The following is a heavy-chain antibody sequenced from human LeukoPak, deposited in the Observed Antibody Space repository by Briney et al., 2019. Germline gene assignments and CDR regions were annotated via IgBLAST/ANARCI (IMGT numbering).Heavy chain of an antibody. V-gene: IGHV3-53*01. CDR1: GFTVSSNY. D-gene: IGHD2-15*01. CDR3: ATSSGGPRRAFDY. CDR2: FYSGGST. J-gene: IGHJ4*02. Sequence: GSLRLSCAASGFTVSSNYMSWVRQAPGKGLEWVSIFYSGGSTYYADSVKGRFTISRDDSKNTLYLQMNSLRAEDTAVYYCATSSGGPRRAFDYWGQGTLVTVSS.